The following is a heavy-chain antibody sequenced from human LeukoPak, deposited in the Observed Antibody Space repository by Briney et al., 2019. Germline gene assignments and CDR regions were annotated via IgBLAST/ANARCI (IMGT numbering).Heavy chain of an antibody. J-gene: IGHJ5*02. CDR3: ARDHFPRRRFGPRENWFDP. V-gene: IGHV3-48*03. Sequence: GGSLRLSCAASGFTFSSYEMNWVRQAPGKGLEWVSYISSSGSTIYYADSVKGRFTISRDNAKNSLYLQMNSLRAEDTAVYYCARDHFPRRRFGPRENWFDPWGQGTLVTVSS. CDR2: ISSSGSTI. D-gene: IGHD3-10*01. CDR1: GFTFSSYE.